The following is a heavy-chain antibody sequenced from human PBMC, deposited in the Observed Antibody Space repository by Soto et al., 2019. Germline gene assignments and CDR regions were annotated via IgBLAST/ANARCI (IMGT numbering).Heavy chain of an antibody. Sequence: ASVKVSCKAAGYTFTSYGISWVRQAPGQGLEWMGWISAYNGNTNYAQKLQGRVTMTTDTSTSTAYMELRSLRSDDTAVYYCARVAGTTPALYYYYYMDVWGKGTTVTVSS. CDR3: ARVAGTTPALYYYYYMDV. J-gene: IGHJ6*03. V-gene: IGHV1-18*01. D-gene: IGHD2-15*01. CDR1: GYTFTSYG. CDR2: ISAYNGNT.